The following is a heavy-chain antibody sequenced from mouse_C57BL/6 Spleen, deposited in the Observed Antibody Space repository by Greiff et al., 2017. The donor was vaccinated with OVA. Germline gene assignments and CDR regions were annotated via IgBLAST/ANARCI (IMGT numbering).Heavy chain of an antibody. D-gene: IGHD2-4*01. Sequence: QVQLQQPGAELVKPGASVKLSCKASGYTFTSYWMHWVKQRPGQGLEWIGEIDPSDSYTNYNQKFKGKATLTVDTSSSTAYMQLSSLTSEDSAVYYCARASYDYDRYFDVWGTGTTVTVSS. CDR2: IDPSDSYT. J-gene: IGHJ1*03. CDR3: ARASYDYDRYFDV. V-gene: IGHV1-69*02. CDR1: GYTFTSYW.